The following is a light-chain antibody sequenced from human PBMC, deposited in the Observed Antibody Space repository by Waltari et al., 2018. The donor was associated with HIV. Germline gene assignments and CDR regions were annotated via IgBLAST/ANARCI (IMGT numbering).Light chain of an antibody. CDR3: GTWDTSLDAGV. J-gene: IGLJ3*02. CDR1: SSHLGNNY. CDR2: DNN. V-gene: IGLV1-51*01. Sequence: SVLTQPPSVSAAPGQKVTISCSGSSSHLGNNYVSWFQQLPGAAPRLLIYDNNQRPSGVPDRFSGSRSGTSATLGVSGLQPGDEADYYCGTWDTSLDAGVFGGGTKLTVL.